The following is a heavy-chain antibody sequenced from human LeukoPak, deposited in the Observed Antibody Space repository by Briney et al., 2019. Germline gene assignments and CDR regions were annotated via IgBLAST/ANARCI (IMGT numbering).Heavy chain of an antibody. V-gene: IGHV4-30-4*01. Sequence: PSQTLSLTCTVSGGSISSGDYYWSWIRQPPGKGLEWIGYIYYSGSTYYNPSLKSRVTISVDTSKNQFSLKLSSVTAADTAVYYCASLGVVPAAIWYFDLWGRGTLVTVSS. D-gene: IGHD2-2*01. CDR3: ASLGVVPAAIWYFDL. CDR1: GGSISSGDYY. J-gene: IGHJ2*01. CDR2: IYYSGST.